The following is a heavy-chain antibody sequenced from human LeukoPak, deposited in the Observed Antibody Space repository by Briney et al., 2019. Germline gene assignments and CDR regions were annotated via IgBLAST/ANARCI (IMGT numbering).Heavy chain of an antibody. J-gene: IGHJ4*02. CDR3: ARLPRSGGSCYHFDF. V-gene: IGHV5-51*01. D-gene: IGHD2-15*01. CDR2: IYPGDSNT. CDR1: GYNLNNYW. Sequence: GESLKISCKGSGYNLNNYWIGWVRQVPGKGLEWMGIIYPGDSNTKYSPSFQGQVTISADNSINTAYLQWSSLKASDTAMYYCARLPRSGGSCYHFDFWGQGTLVTVSS.